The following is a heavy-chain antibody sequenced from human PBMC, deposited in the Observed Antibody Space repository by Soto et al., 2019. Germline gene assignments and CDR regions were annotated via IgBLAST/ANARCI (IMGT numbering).Heavy chain of an antibody. V-gene: IGHV2-5*02. D-gene: IGHD6-13*01. CDR1: GFSLSTRGVD. Sequence: QITLKESGPTPVKPTQTLTQTWTLSGFSLSTRGVDVGWIRQPPGKALEWLALIYWDDDKRYSPSLKTRLTITKDTSKNQVVLTMTNMDPVDTATYSCAHIGVSRWFDFWGQGTLVTVSS. CDR2: IYWDDDK. CDR3: AHIGVSRWFDF. J-gene: IGHJ4*02.